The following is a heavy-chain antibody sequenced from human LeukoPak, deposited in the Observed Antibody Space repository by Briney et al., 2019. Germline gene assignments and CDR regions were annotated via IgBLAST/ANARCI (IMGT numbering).Heavy chain of an antibody. D-gene: IGHD3-3*01. J-gene: IGHJ6*03. CDR2: IYYSGST. CDR1: GGSISSYY. CDR3: AREGLRFLEWLKARYYYYMDV. Sequence: SETLSLTCTVSGGSISSYYWSWIRQPPGKGLEWIGYIYYSGSTNYNPSLKSRVTISVDTSKNQFSLKLGSVTAADTAVYYCAREGLRFLEWLKARYYYYMDVWGKGTTVTVSS. V-gene: IGHV4-59*12.